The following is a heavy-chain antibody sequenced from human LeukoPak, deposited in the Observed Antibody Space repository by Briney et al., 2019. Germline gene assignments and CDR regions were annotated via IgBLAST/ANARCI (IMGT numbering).Heavy chain of an antibody. Sequence: SETLSLTCAVYGGSFSGYYWSWIRQPPGKGLEWIGEINHSGSTNYNPSLKSRVTISVDTSKNQFSLKLSSVTAADTAVYYCARSVRLSNYDFWSGYQYYFDYWGQGTLVTVSS. CDR2: INHSGST. D-gene: IGHD3-3*01. J-gene: IGHJ4*02. CDR1: GGSFSGYY. V-gene: IGHV4-34*01. CDR3: ARSVRLSNYDFWSGYQYYFDY.